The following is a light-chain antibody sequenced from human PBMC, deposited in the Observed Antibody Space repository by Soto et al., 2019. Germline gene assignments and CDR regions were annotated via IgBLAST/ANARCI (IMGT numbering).Light chain of an antibody. CDR2: GAT. CDR1: QSVSIN. CDR3: QQYNNWPPYT. Sequence: ILLTQSPATLSVSPGESATLSCRASQSVSINLAWYQQKPGQVPRPIIYGATTRATGTPARFSGSGSGTEFTLTITSLQSEDFALYFCQQYNNWPPYTFGQGTKLEIK. V-gene: IGKV3-15*01. J-gene: IGKJ2*01.